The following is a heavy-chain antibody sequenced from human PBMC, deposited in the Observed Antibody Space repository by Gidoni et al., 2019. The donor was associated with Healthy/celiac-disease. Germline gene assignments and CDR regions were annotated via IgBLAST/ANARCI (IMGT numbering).Heavy chain of an antibody. V-gene: IGHV1-2*02. J-gene: IGHJ4*02. CDR2: INPNSGGT. Sequence: QVQLVQSGAEVKKPGASVKVSCKASGYTFTGYYMHWVRQAPGQGLEWMGWINPNSGGTNYAQKFQGRVTMTRDTSISTAYMELSRLRSDDTAVYYCARANRDSSGYYYPDYWGQGTLVTVSS. CDR3: ARANRDSSGYYYPDY. CDR1: GYTFTGYY. D-gene: IGHD3-22*01.